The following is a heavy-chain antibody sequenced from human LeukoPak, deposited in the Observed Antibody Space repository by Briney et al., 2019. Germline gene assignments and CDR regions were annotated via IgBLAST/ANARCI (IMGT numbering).Heavy chain of an antibody. Sequence: SETLSLTCTVSGGSISSYYWSWIRQPPGKGLEWIGYIYYSGSTNYNPSLKSRVTISVDTSKNQFSLKLSSVTAADTAVYYCARVGSVRGVINPRFDYWGQGTLVAVSS. CDR3: ARVGSVRGVINPRFDY. J-gene: IGHJ4*02. CDR1: GGSISSYY. D-gene: IGHD3-10*01. V-gene: IGHV4-59*01. CDR2: IYYSGST.